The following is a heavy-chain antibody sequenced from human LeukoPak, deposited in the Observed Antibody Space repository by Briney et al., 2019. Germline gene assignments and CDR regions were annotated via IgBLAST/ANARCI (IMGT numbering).Heavy chain of an antibody. D-gene: IGHD3-10*01. CDR1: GYSISSGYY. V-gene: IGHV4-38-2*02. CDR2: IYHSGST. Sequence: PSETLSLTCTVSGYSISSGYYWGWIRQPPGKGLEWIGSIYHSGSTYYNPSLKSRVTISVDTSKNQFSLKLSSVTAADTAVYYCIGSFDYWGQGTLVTVSS. J-gene: IGHJ4*02. CDR3: IGSFDY.